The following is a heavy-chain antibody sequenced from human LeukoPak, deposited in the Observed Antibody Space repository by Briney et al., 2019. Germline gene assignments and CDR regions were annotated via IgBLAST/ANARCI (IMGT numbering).Heavy chain of an antibody. CDR2: INHSGST. V-gene: IGHV4-34*01. Sequence: SETLSLTCAVYGGSFSAYYWSWIRQPPGKGLEWIGEINHSGSTNYNPSLKSRVTISVDTSKNQFSLKLSSVTAADTAVYYCARAKDYDILTGHFDYWGQGTLVTVSS. J-gene: IGHJ4*02. D-gene: IGHD3-9*01. CDR3: ARAKDYDILTGHFDY. CDR1: GGSFSAYY.